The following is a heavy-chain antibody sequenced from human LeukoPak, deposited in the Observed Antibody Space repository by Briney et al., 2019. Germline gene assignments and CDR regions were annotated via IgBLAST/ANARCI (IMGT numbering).Heavy chain of an antibody. Sequence: GASVKVSCKVSGWRLAELSMHWVRQAPGKGLEWMGAFDLQDGERRYAQMFQGRVTMTEDTSRDTAYMELTSLKYEDTAVYYCTTEGVNWGMIRGLLYYRGLDVWGQGTTVIVSS. V-gene: IGHV1-24*01. CDR1: GWRLAELS. J-gene: IGHJ6*02. D-gene: IGHD3-10*01. CDR3: TTEGVNWGMIRGLLYYRGLDV. CDR2: FDLQDGER.